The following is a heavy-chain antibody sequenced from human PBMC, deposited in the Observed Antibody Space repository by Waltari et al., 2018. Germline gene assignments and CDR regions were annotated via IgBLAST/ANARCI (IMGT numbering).Heavy chain of an antibody. CDR2: INHSGST. Sequence: QVQLQQWGAGLLKPSETLSLTCAVYGGSFSGYYWSWIRQPPGKGLEWIGEINHSGSTNYNPSLKSRVTISVDTSKNQFSLKLSSVTAADTAVYYCAIDPVGAPYYFDYWGQGTLVTVSS. J-gene: IGHJ4*02. D-gene: IGHD1-26*01. V-gene: IGHV4-34*01. CDR3: AIDPVGAPYYFDY. CDR1: GGSFSGYY.